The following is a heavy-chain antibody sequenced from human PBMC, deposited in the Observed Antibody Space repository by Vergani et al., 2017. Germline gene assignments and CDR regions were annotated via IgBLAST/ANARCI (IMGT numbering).Heavy chain of an antibody. CDR3: AMDFLTRVTTLDYYYMGV. CDR2: ISYDGNKK. J-gene: IGHJ6*03. V-gene: IGHV3-30*03. CDR1: GFPFSDYG. Sequence: QVQLVESGGGEVQHGRSLRLSCSAAGFPFSDYGVHWVRQAPGKGLEWVSVISYDGNKKNYADSVKGRFTISRDNSKNTLYLEMNALRAEDTAVYYCAMDFLTRVTTLDYYYMGVWGKGTTVTVSS. D-gene: IGHD1-1*01.